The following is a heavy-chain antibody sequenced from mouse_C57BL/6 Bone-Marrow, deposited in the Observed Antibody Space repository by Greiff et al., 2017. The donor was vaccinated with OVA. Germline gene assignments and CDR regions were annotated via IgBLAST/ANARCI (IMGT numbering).Heavy chain of an antibody. V-gene: IGHV14-4*01. CDR3: AIRDYGSPYLDY. J-gene: IGHJ2*01. Sequence: EVKLQESGAELVRPGASVKLSCTASGFNFPDDYMHWVKQRPEQGLEWIGWIDPENGDTESASKFQGKATLTVDKSSNTAYPELSSLTSEDTAVDYCAIRDYGSPYLDYWGKGTTVTVSS. D-gene: IGHD1-1*01. CDR2: IDPENGDT. CDR1: GFNFPDDY.